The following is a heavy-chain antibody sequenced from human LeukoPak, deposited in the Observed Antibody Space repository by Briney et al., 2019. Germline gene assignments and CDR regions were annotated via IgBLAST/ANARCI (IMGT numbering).Heavy chain of an antibody. J-gene: IGHJ6*02. CDR2: INPNSGGT. D-gene: IGHD3-22*01. CDR1: GPTFTGYD. CDR3: AMRPHDSKASGFMDV. V-gene: IGHV1-2*02. Sequence: ASVKVSYKPSGPTFTGYDIHSVSEAPGQELEWMGWINPNSGGTNYAQKFQGRVTMTRETSISTAYMERSRLRSDDTAVYYCAMRPHDSKASGFMDVWGQGTTVTVSS.